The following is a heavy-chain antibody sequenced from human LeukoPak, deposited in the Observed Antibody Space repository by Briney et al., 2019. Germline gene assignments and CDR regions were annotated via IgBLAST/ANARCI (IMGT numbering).Heavy chain of an antibody. V-gene: IGHV3-64*01. D-gene: IGHD1-26*01. CDR1: GFTFSSYA. Sequence: PGGSLRLSCAASGFTFSSYAMHWVRQAPGKGLEYVSAISSNGGSTYYANSVKGRFTISRDNSKNTLYLQMGSLRAEDMAVYYCARGDSGSYSRYWGQGTLVTVSS. CDR3: ARGDSGSYSRY. J-gene: IGHJ4*02. CDR2: ISSNGGST.